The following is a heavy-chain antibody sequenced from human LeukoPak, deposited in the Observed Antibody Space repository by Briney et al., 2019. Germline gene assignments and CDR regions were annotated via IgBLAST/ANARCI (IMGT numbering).Heavy chain of an antibody. J-gene: IGHJ4*02. CDR1: GGXFSGYY. V-gene: IGHV4-34*01. CDR3: ARGAPAVRGVSDY. Sequence: SETLSLTCAVYGGXFSGYYCSWIRQPPGKGLEWIGEINHSGSTNYNPSLKSRVTISVDTSKNQFSLKLSSVTAADTAVYYCARGAPAVRGVSDYWGQGTLVTVSS. D-gene: IGHD3-10*01. CDR2: INHSGST.